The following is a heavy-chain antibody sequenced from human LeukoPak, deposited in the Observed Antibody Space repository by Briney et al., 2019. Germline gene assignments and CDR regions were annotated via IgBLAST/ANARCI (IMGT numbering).Heavy chain of an antibody. Sequence: PGGSLRLSRAASGFTFSSYAMSWVRQAPGKGLEWVSAISGSGGSTYYADSVKGRFTISRDNSKNTLYLQMNSLRAEATAVYYCAKVGSSWPIDYFDYWGQGTLVTVSS. J-gene: IGHJ4*02. CDR2: ISGSGGST. D-gene: IGHD2-2*01. CDR1: GFTFSSYA. V-gene: IGHV3-23*01. CDR3: AKVGSSWPIDYFDY.